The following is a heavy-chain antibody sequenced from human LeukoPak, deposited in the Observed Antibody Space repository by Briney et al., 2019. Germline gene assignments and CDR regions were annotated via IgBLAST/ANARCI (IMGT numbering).Heavy chain of an antibody. CDR3: ARGHTAVTRHFDF. V-gene: IGHV3-21*01. Sequence: PGGSLRLSCAASGFTFTTYSMTWVRQAPGKGLEWVSIISSGSSAIFSADALKGRFTISRDDAKNLLYLDMNSLRAEDTAVYYCARGHTAVTRHFDFWGQGTPVTVSS. J-gene: IGHJ4*02. D-gene: IGHD4-17*01. CDR1: GFTFTTYS. CDR2: ISSGSSAI.